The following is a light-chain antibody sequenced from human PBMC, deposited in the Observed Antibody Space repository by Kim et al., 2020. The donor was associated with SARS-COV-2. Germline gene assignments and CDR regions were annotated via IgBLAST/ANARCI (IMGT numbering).Light chain of an antibody. V-gene: IGLV1-47*02. CDR1: SSNIGSNY. CDR3: AAWDDGLSGLL. Sequence: GQRVTISGSGGSSNIGSNYVYWYQHLPGTAPKLVIYGHNQRPSGVPDRFSGSTSGTSASLAIGGLRSEDEADYYCAAWDDGLSGLLFGGGTQLTVL. J-gene: IGLJ2*01. CDR2: GHN.